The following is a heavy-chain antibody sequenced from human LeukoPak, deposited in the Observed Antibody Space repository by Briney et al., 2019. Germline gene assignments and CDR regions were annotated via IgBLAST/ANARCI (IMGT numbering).Heavy chain of an antibody. CDR2: ISGSGGSI. CDR3: ARDRFEVGATSFDY. V-gene: IGHV3-48*03. CDR1: GFTFISYD. D-gene: IGHD1-26*01. J-gene: IGHJ4*02. Sequence: PGGSLRLSCAASGFTFISYDMNWVRQAPGKGLEWVSYISGSGGSIYYTDSVKGRFTISRDNAKNSLFLQMNSLRAEDTAVYYCARDRFEVGATSFDYWGQGTLVTVSS.